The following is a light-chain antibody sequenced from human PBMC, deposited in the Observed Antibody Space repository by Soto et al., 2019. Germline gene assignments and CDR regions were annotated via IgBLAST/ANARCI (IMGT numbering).Light chain of an antibody. CDR3: ATWDDILNGWV. V-gene: IGLV1-44*01. Sequence: QSVLTQPPSASGTPGQRVTISCSGSDSNIGSNTVNWYQHLPGMAPKLLTHSNDHRPSGVADRFSGYKSGTAASLAISGLESEDEGDYYCATWDDILNGWVFGGGTKLTVL. J-gene: IGLJ3*02. CDR2: SND. CDR1: DSNIGSNT.